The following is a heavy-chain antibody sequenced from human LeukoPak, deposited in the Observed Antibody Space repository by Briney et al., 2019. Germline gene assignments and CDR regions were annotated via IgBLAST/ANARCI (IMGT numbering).Heavy chain of an antibody. CDR2: ISSDGSIT. D-gene: IGHD1-26*01. V-gene: IGHV3-74*01. CDR3: AKANRGSYYGLGDYFDY. Sequence: GESLRLSCTASGFTFSSYWMHWVRQTPGKGLVWVSRISSDGSITNYADSVMGRFTISRDNAKNTLYLQMNSLRTEDTAVYYCAKANRGSYYGLGDYFDYWGQGTLVTVSS. J-gene: IGHJ4*02. CDR1: GFTFSSYW.